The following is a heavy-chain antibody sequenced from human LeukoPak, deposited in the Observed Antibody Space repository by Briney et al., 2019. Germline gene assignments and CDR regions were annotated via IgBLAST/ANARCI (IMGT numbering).Heavy chain of an antibody. J-gene: IGHJ4*02. V-gene: IGHV4-59*06. Sequence: SETLSLTCTVSGGSISSYYWSWIRQPPGKGLEWIGYIYYSGSTYYNPSLKSRVTISVDTSKNQFSLKLSSVTAADTAVYYCARRDGYNYPEDYWGQGTLVTVSS. D-gene: IGHD5-24*01. CDR2: IYYSGST. CDR3: ARRDGYNYPEDY. CDR1: GGSISSYY.